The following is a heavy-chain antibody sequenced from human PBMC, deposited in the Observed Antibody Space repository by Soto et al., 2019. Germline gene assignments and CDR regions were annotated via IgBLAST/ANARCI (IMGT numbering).Heavy chain of an antibody. V-gene: IGHV3-7*01. Sequence: GGSLRLSCVASGFTFSRHWMSWLRQAPGKGLEWVANINEDGSDKYYVDSVKGRFTISRDNAKNSLYLQMSSLRVEDTAVYYCARDGGQLEDYFDYWGQGTTVTVSS. CDR2: INEDGSDK. D-gene: IGHD6-6*01. CDR3: ARDGGQLEDYFDY. J-gene: IGHJ4*02. CDR1: GFTFSRHW.